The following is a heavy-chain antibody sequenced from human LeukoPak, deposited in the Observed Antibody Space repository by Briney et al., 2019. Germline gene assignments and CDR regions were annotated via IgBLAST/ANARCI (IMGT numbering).Heavy chain of an antibody. D-gene: IGHD1-26*01. CDR3: ARTGIVGATPYNWFDP. Sequence: SVKVSCKASGGTFSSYAISWVRQAPGQGLEWMGGIIPIFGTANYEQKFQGRVTITADESTSTAYMELSSLRSEDTAVYYCARTGIVGATPYNWFDPWGQGTLVTVSS. CDR2: IIPIFGTA. J-gene: IGHJ5*02. V-gene: IGHV1-69*01. CDR1: GGTFSSYA.